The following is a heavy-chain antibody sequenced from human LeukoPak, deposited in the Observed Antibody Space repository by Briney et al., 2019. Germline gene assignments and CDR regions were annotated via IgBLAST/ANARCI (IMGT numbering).Heavy chain of an antibody. CDR2: MNPNSGNS. Sequence: GASVKVSCKASGYTFTSYDINWVRQATGQGLEWMGWMNPNSGNSGYAQKFQGRVTMTRNTSISTAYMELSSLRSEDTAVYYCARAGARQIAAVGYWGQGTLVTVSS. V-gene: IGHV1-8*01. D-gene: IGHD6-13*01. CDR1: GYTFTSYD. J-gene: IGHJ4*02. CDR3: ARAGARQIAAVGY.